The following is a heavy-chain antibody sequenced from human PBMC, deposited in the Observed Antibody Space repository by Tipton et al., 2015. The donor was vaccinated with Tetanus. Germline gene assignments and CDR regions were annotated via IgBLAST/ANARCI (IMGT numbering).Heavy chain of an antibody. Sequence: SLRLSCAASGFTFSSYGMHWVRQAPGKGLEWVAVIWYDGSNKYYADSVKGRFTISRDNSKNTLYLQMNSLRAEDTAVYYCASVASAAGILFHLTDGMVVWGQVLAVTVPS. D-gene: IGHD6-13*01. CDR3: ASVASAAGILFHLTDGMVV. CDR2: IWYDGSNK. V-gene: IGHV3-33*01. CDR1: GFTFSSYG. J-gene: IGHJ6*02.